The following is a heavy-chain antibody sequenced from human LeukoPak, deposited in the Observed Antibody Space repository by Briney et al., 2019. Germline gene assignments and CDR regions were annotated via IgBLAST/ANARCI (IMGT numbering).Heavy chain of an antibody. CDR2: ISSSSSYI. CDR1: GFTFSSYS. D-gene: IGHD3-10*01. CDR3: AKDYSKTSYYGSGTYYRPNWFDP. Sequence: GGSLRLSCAASGFTFSSYSMNWVRQAPGKGLEWVSSISSSSSYIYYADSVKGRFTISRDNSKNTMYLQMNSLRAEDTAVYYCAKDYSKTSYYGSGTYYRPNWFDPWGQGTLVTVSS. V-gene: IGHV3-21*01. J-gene: IGHJ5*02.